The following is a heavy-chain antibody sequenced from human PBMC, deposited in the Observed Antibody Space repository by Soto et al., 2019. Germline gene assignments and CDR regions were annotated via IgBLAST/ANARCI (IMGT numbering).Heavy chain of an antibody. D-gene: IGHD5-18*01. CDR2: ISSSSSYI. V-gene: IGHV3-21*01. Sequence: EVQLVESGGGLVKPGGSLRLSCAASGFTFSSYSMNWVRQAPGKGLEWVSSISSSSSYIYYADSVKGRFTISRDNAKNSLYLQMNSLRAEDTAVYYCARDSIPDTAMVMVNLGDAFDIWGQGTMVTVSS. CDR1: GFTFSSYS. J-gene: IGHJ3*02. CDR3: ARDSIPDTAMVMVNLGDAFDI.